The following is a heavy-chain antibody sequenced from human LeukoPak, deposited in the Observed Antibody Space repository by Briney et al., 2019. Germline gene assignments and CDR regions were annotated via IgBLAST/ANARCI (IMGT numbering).Heavy chain of an antibody. V-gene: IGHV4-39*07. Sequence: PSETLPLTCTVSGGSISSSSYYWGWIRQPPGKGLEWIGSIYYSGSTNYNPSLKSRVTISVDTSKNQFSLKLSSVTAADTAVYYCASSSSSWRYDAFDIWGQGTMVTVSS. J-gene: IGHJ3*02. CDR3: ASSSSSWRYDAFDI. D-gene: IGHD6-13*01. CDR1: GGSISSSSYY. CDR2: IYYSGST.